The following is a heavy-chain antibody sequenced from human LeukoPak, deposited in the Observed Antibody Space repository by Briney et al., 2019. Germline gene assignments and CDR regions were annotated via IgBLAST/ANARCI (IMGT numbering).Heavy chain of an antibody. CDR1: GFTFSGYW. V-gene: IGHV3-74*01. Sequence: GGSLRLSCAASGFTFSGYWMHWVRQAPGKGLVWVSRINSDGSSTNYADSVKGRFTISRGNAKNTLYLQMNTLRAEDTAVYYCARGGTYSSGLPGSWGQGTLATVSS. CDR3: ARGGTYSSGLPGS. CDR2: INSDGSST. J-gene: IGHJ5*02. D-gene: IGHD5-18*01.